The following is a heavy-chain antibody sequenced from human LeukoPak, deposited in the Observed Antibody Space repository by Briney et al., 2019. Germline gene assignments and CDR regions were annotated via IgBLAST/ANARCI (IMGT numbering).Heavy chain of an antibody. J-gene: IGHJ4*02. Sequence: SVKVSCKASGGTFSSYAISWVRQAPGQGLEWMGRIIPILGIANYAQKFQGRVTITADKSTSTAYMELSSLRSEDTAVYYCARFPFPSDTAMVTGSYYFDYWGQGTLVTVSS. CDR2: IIPILGIA. V-gene: IGHV1-69*04. CDR1: GGTFSSYA. CDR3: ARFPFPSDTAMVTGSYYFDY. D-gene: IGHD5-18*01.